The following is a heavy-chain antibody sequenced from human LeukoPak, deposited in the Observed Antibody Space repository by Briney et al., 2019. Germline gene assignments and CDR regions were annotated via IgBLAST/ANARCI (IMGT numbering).Heavy chain of an antibody. Sequence: PSETLSLTCTVSGGSIGSYYWSWIRQPPGKGLEWIGYISYRGSTNYNASFKSRVTISVDTSKNQFSLKLTSVTAADTAVYYCARAPTNWGQGILVTVSS. J-gene: IGHJ4*02. D-gene: IGHD1/OR15-1a*01. CDR1: GGSIGSYY. CDR3: ARAPTN. V-gene: IGHV4-59*01. CDR2: ISYRGST.